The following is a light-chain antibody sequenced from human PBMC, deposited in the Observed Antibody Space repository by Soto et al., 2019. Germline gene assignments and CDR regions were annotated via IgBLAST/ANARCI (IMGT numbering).Light chain of an antibody. Sequence: EIVLTQSPATLSLSPGERATLSCRASQSVSSYLAWYQQKPGQAPRLLIYDASNRATGIPARFSGSGSGTDFTLTISILEPEDFAVYYCQQRSNWPLALTFGGGTKVEIK. CDR1: QSVSSY. V-gene: IGKV3-11*01. CDR2: DAS. CDR3: QQRSNWPLALT. J-gene: IGKJ4*01.